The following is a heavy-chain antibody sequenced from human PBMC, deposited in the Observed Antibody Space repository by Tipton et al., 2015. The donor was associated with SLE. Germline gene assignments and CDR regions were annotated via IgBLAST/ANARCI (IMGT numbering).Heavy chain of an antibody. D-gene: IGHD3-10*01. CDR1: GDSISSNKW. CDR3: ATKGSSVPGIEY. Sequence: QVQLVQSGPEVKPSGTLSLTCAVSGDSISSNKWWTWVRQPPGKGPEWIGEIYHSGNTNYNTSLKSRVTISADKSKNQFSLELSSVTAADTAVYYCATKGSSVPGIEYWGQGTLVTVSS. CDR2: IYHSGNT. V-gene: IGHV4-4*02. J-gene: IGHJ4*02.